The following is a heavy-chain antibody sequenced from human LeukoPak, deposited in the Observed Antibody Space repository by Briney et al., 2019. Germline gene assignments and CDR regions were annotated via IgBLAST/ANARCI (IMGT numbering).Heavy chain of an antibody. V-gene: IGHV1-24*01. CDR1: VYTLSEFS. D-gene: IGHD7-27*01. J-gene: IGHJ4*02. CDR3: ASLTGDENFDY. CDR2: FHPEEGET. Sequence: ASVKVSCKVSVYTLSEFSIHWVRQAPGKGLEWMGGFHPEEGETIYVQKFQGRVTMNEDTSTDTAYMELSSLRSEDTAVYYCASLTGDENFDYWGQGTLVTVSS.